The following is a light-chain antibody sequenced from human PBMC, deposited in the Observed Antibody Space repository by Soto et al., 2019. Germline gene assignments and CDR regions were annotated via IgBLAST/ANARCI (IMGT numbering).Light chain of an antibody. V-gene: IGLV2-14*01. J-gene: IGLJ2*01. CDR2: EVS. CDR3: SSYTSTSTPK. CDR1: SSDVGGYNY. Sequence: QSVLTQPASVSGSPGQSIAISCTGTSSDVGGYNYVSWYQHHPGKAPKLMIYEVSNRPSGVSNRFSGSKSGNTASLTISGLQAEDEADYYCSSYTSTSTPKFGGGTKLTVL.